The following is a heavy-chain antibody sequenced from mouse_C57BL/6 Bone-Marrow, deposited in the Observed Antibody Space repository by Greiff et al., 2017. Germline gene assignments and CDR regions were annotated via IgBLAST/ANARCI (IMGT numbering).Heavy chain of an antibody. D-gene: IGHD2-10*01. CDR1: GFTIKDDY. V-gene: IGHV14-4*01. CDR2: IDPENGDT. J-gene: IGHJ2*01. CDR3: TSLLSFDY. Sequence: VQLQQSGAELVRPGASVKLSCTASGFTIKDDYMHWVKQRPEQGLEWIGWIDPENGDTEYASKFQGKATITADTSSNTAYLQLSSLTSEDTAVYYCTSLLSFDYWGQGTTLTVSS.